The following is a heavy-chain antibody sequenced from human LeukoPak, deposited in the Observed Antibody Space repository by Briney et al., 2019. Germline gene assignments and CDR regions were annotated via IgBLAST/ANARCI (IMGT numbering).Heavy chain of an antibody. CDR1: GFTFSNYW. D-gene: IGHD3-22*01. J-gene: IGHJ5*02. Sequence: PGGSLRLSCAAPGFTFSNYWTHWVRHAPGKGLLWVSRINSDGINTSYADSVKGRFTISRDNAKNTLNLQMNSLRAEDTAVYYCARDLGQYYDTSDNWFDPWGQGTLGTASS. V-gene: IGHV3-74*01. CDR3: ARDLGQYYDTSDNWFDP. CDR2: INSDGINT.